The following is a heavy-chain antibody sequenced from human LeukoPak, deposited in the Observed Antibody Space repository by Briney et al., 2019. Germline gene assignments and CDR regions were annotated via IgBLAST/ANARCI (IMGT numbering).Heavy chain of an antibody. V-gene: IGHV3-73*01. Sequence: GGSLRLSCAASGFTFSGSAIHRVRQSSGKGLEWVGQIDKKDKGYATATAYAASVKGRFTISRDDSIITAYLQMKSLKTEDTALYYCTRDSGTYNWFDPWGQGTLVTVSS. CDR2: IDKKDKGYATAT. CDR3: TRDSGTYNWFDP. CDR1: GFTFSGSA. J-gene: IGHJ5*02. D-gene: IGHD1-26*01.